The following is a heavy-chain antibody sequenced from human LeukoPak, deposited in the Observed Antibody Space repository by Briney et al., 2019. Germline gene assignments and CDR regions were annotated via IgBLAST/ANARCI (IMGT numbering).Heavy chain of an antibody. CDR2: IWYDGSKK. D-gene: IGHD2-15*01. J-gene: IGHJ4*02. Sequence: QPGRSLRLSCAASGFTFSSYGMHWVRQAPGKGLEWVAVIWYDGSKKYYADSVKGRFTISRDNSKNTLYLQMNSLRAEDTAVYYCASQVDPVGYCSGGFCYSFDYWGQGTLVTVSS. CDR3: ASQVDPVGYCSGGFCYSFDY. V-gene: IGHV3-33*01. CDR1: GFTFSSYG.